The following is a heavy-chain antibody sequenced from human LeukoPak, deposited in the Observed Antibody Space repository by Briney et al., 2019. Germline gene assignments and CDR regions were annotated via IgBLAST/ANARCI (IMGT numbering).Heavy chain of an antibody. D-gene: IGHD3-22*01. CDR2: IIPIFGTA. CDR1: GGTFSSYA. V-gene: IGHV1-69*13. Sequence: SVKGSCKTSGGTFSSYAISWVRQAPGQGLEWMGGIIPIFGTANYAKKCQGRVTITADESTSTAYMELSSLRSEDTAVYYCARAFESYYYDSSGYYFDYWGQGTLVTVSS. CDR3: ARAFESYYYDSSGYYFDY. J-gene: IGHJ4*02.